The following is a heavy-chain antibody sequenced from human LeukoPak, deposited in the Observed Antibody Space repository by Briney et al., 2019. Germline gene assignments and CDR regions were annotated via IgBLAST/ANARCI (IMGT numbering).Heavy chain of an antibody. D-gene: IGHD3-22*01. CDR2: IRYDGSNK. V-gene: IGHV3-30*02. J-gene: IGHJ4*02. Sequence: GGSLRLSCAASGFTFSSYGMHWVRQAPGKGLEWVAFIRYDGSNKYYADSVKGRFTISRDNTKNTLYLQMNSLRPEDSAVHYCAKDGRGSGYFPDYWGQGTLVTVSS. CDR3: AKDGRGSGYFPDY. CDR1: GFTFSSYG.